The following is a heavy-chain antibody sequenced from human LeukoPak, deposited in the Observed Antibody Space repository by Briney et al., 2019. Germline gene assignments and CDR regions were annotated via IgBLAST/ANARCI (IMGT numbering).Heavy chain of an antibody. CDR2: ISRSGGTT. CDR1: GFTFTTYA. D-gene: IGHD2-21*02. V-gene: IGHV3-23*01. J-gene: IGHJ3*01. CDR3: AKDFALCGGDCYDAFDV. Sequence: GGSLRLSCAASGFTFTTYAMSWVRQAPGKGLEWVSAISRSGGTTYYPDSVKGRFTISRDNSKNTLYLQMNSLRAQDTAVYYCAKDFALCGGDCYDAFDVWGQGTMVTVSS.